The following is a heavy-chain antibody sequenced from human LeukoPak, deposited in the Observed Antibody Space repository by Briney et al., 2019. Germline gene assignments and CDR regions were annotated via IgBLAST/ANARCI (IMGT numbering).Heavy chain of an antibody. CDR1: GFTVSSNY. CDR3: ARGYVYRKFDY. CDR2: IYSGGST. D-gene: IGHD5-12*01. Sequence: PGGSLRLSCAASGFTVSSNYMSWVRQAPGKGLEWVSVIYSGGSTYYADSVKGRFTISRDNSKNTLYLQMNSLRAEDTAVYYCARGYVYRKFDYWGQGTLVTVSS. V-gene: IGHV3-53*01. J-gene: IGHJ4*02.